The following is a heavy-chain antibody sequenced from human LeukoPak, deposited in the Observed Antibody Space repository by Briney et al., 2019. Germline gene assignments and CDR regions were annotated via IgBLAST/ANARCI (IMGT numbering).Heavy chain of an antibody. Sequence: GGSLRLSCAASGFAFANYALNWVRQAPGKGLEWVSTIGATRGDTYYADSVKGRFIISKDTSENTLFLHMDSLRAEDTAIYYCAPTLTDIYYRGIFGCWAQGILVTVSS. CDR1: GFAFANYA. CDR2: IGATRGDT. CDR3: APTLTDIYYRGIFGC. J-gene: IGHJ4*02. V-gene: IGHV3-23*01. D-gene: IGHD1-26*01.